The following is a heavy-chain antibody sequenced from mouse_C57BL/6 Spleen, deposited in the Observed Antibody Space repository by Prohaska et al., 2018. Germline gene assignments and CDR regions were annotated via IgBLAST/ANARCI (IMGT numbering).Heavy chain of an antibody. D-gene: IGHD4-1*01. V-gene: IGHV1-26*01. CDR3: ARDWPNWDTGVDY. CDR2: INPNNGGT. J-gene: IGHJ2*01. Sequence: QSHGKSLEWIGDINPNNGGTSYNQKFKGKATLTVDKSSSTAYMELRSLTSEDSAVYYCARDWPNWDTGVDYWGQGTTLTVSS.